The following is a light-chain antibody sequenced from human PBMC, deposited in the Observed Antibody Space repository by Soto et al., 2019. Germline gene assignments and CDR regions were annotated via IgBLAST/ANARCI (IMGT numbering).Light chain of an antibody. V-gene: IGKV1-39*01. CDR3: QQSFSTPYT. Sequence: DLQMTQSPSSLSASVGDRVTITCRATQSISSYLSWYQQKPGKAPKLLIYAASTFQSGVPSRFSGSGSGTDFTLTISSLQPEDFATYYCQQSFSTPYTFGQGTKLEIK. CDR1: QSISSY. CDR2: AAS. J-gene: IGKJ2*01.